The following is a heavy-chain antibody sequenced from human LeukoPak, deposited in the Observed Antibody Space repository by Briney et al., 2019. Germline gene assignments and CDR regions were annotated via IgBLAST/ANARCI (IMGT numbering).Heavy chain of an antibody. D-gene: IGHD4-17*01. CDR1: GFTFSNSV. CDR2: ISYDGTNK. V-gene: IGHV3-30*04. J-gene: IGHJ5*02. CDR3: AKDRGPTVRSNWFDP. Sequence: AGGSLRLSCAASGFTFSNSVIHWVRQAPGKGLEWVALISYDGTNKNYADSVKGRFTISRDNSKNTLYLQMNSLRPEDTAVYYCAKDRGPTVRSNWFDPWGQGTLVTVSS.